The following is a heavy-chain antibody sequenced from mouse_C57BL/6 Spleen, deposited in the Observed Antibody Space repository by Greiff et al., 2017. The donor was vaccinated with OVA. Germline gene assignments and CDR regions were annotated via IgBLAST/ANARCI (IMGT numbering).Heavy chain of an antibody. V-gene: IGHV1-59*01. J-gene: IGHJ1*03. CDR1: GYTFTSYW. CDR3: ARGGLLRYFDV. D-gene: IGHD2-3*01. CDR2: IDPSDSYT. Sequence: QVQLQQPGAELVRPGTSVKLSCKASGYTFTSYWMHWVKQRPGQGLEWIGVIDPSDSYTNYNQKFKGKATFTVDTASSTAYMQLSSLTSADSAVYYCARGGLLRYFDVWGTGTTVTVSA.